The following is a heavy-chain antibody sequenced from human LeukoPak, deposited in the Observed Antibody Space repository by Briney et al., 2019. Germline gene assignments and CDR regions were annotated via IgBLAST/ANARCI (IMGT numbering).Heavy chain of an antibody. Sequence: GGSLRLSCAASGFTFSDYYMSWIRQAPGKGLEWVSYISSSGSTIYYADSVKGRFTISRDNAKNPLYLQMNSLRAEDTAVYYCARDMWELTVDYWGQGTLVTVSS. CDR3: ARDMWELTVDY. CDR2: ISSSGSTI. CDR1: GFTFSDYY. D-gene: IGHD1-26*01. J-gene: IGHJ4*02. V-gene: IGHV3-11*01.